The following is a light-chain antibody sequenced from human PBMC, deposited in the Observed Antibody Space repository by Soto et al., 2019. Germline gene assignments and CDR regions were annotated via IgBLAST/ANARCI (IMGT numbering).Light chain of an antibody. J-gene: IGLJ1*01. V-gene: IGLV2-23*01. CDR2: EDN. Sequence: QSALTQPASVSGSPGQSITISCSGTSSDVGSYNLVSWYQQHPGKAPKLMIYEDNDRPSGVSNRFSGSRSGNTASLTISGLQPEDGVVYFGSPYAASGTPYAFGPGPSSPS. CDR3: SPYAASGTPYA. CDR1: SSDVGSYNL.